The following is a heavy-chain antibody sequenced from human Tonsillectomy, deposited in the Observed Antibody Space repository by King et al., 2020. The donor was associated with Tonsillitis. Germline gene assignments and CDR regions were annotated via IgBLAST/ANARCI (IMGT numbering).Heavy chain of an antibody. CDR3: YIRVGDTGY. CDR2: IKSKASNYQT. J-gene: IGHJ4*02. Sequence: VQLVESGGGLVQPGGSLKLSCAASEFSFSGSAMSWARQASGKGLEWLGRIKSKASNYQTEYAASVKGRVTISRDDSKNTASLQMNSLKTEDTAMYYCYIRVGDTGYWGQGILVTVS. D-gene: IGHD1-26*01. CDR1: EFSFSGSA. V-gene: IGHV3-73*02.